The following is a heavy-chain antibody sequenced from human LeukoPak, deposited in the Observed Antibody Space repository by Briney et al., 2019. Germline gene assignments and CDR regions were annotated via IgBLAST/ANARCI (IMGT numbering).Heavy chain of an antibody. V-gene: IGHV4-59*01. CDR3: ARDYSSSNYYYYYMDV. CDR1: GGSIGSYY. D-gene: IGHD6-6*01. J-gene: IGHJ6*03. CDR2: IYNSGST. Sequence: TSETLSLTCTVSGGSIGSYYWSWIRQPPGKGLEWIGYIYNSGSTNYNPSLESRVTISVDTSKNQVSLKLSSVTAADTAVYYCARDYSSSNYYYYYMDVWGKGITVTVSS.